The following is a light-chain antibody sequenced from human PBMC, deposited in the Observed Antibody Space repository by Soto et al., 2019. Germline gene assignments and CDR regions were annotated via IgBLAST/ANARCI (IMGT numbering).Light chain of an antibody. CDR1: QGISNY. CDR2: AAS. CDR3: QKYNSAPYT. Sequence: DIQMTQSPSSLSASVGDRVTITCRASQGISNYLAWYQQKPGKVPKLLIYAASTLQSGVPSRFSGGGSAADFTLTISSLQPEDVATYYCQKYNSAPYTFGQGTKLEIK. J-gene: IGKJ2*01. V-gene: IGKV1-27*01.